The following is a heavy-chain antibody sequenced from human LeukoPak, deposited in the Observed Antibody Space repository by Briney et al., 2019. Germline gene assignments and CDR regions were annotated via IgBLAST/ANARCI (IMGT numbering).Heavy chain of an antibody. CDR2: IRYDGSHK. CDR3: AKDGRTYDYDSGYSRFDP. D-gene: IGHD3-10*01. Sequence: GGSLRLSCAASGFTFSSYDMHWVRQAPGKGLEWVAFIRYDGSHKYYADSVKGRFTISRDNSKNTLYLQMNSLRAEDTAAYYCAKDGRTYDYDSGYSRFDPWGQGTLVTVSS. V-gene: IGHV3-30*02. J-gene: IGHJ5*02. CDR1: GFTFSSYD.